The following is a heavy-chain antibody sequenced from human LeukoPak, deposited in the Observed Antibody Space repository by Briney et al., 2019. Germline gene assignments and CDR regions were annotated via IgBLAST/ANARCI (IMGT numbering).Heavy chain of an antibody. D-gene: IGHD6-19*01. Sequence: PGGSLRLSCLTSGFTFSTNAMSWVRQAPGKGLEWISGISGSGASTYYADSVTGRFTISRDNSRNTLYLQMNSLRGDDTAVYYCAKGLTGIAVAGTVYWGQGTLVTVSS. J-gene: IGHJ4*02. CDR3: AKGLTGIAVAGTVY. CDR2: ISGSGAST. CDR1: GFTFSTNA. V-gene: IGHV3-23*01.